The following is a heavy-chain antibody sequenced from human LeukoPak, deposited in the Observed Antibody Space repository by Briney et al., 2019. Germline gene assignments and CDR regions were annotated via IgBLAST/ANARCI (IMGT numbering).Heavy chain of an antibody. CDR1: GGSFSGYY. D-gene: IGHD1-1*01. Sequence: SETLSLTCAVYGGSFSGYYWSWIRQPPGKGLEWIREINHSGSTNYNPSLKSRVTISVDTSKNQFSLKLSSVTAADTAVYYCARGTGTTMGIDYWGQGTLVTVSS. CDR3: ARGTGTTMGIDY. V-gene: IGHV4-34*01. CDR2: INHSGST. J-gene: IGHJ4*02.